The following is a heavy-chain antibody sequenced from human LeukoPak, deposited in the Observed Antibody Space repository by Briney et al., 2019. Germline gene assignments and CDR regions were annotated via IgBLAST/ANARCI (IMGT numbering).Heavy chain of an antibody. CDR1: GFTFSSYG. V-gene: IGHV3-30*02. CDR3: AKWATPFGSGSYPYYYYYYMDV. J-gene: IGHJ6*03. D-gene: IGHD3-10*01. Sequence: GGALRLSCAAAGFTFSSYGKHWGRPAPGKGLGGGAFIRDGGSKKYYADSVKGRFTISRDNSKNTLYLQMNSLRAEDTAVYYCAKWATPFGSGSYPYYYYYYMDVWGKGTTVTISS. CDR2: IRDGGSKK.